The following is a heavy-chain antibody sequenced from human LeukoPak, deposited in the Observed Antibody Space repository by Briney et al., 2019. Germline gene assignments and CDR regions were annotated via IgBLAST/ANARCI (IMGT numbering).Heavy chain of an antibody. CDR2: IIPILGIA. J-gene: IGHJ3*02. Sequence: ASVKVSCKASGGTFSSYAISWVRQAPGQGLEWMGRIIPILGIANYAQKFQGRVTITADKSTSTAYMELSSLRSEDTAVHYCARDRQWELPDDAFDIWGQGTMVTVSS. D-gene: IGHD1-26*01. CDR1: GGTFSSYA. V-gene: IGHV1-69*04. CDR3: ARDRQWELPDDAFDI.